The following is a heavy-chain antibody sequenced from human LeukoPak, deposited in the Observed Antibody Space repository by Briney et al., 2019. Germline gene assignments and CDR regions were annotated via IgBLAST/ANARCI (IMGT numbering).Heavy chain of an antibody. V-gene: IGHV3-13*01. J-gene: IGHJ6*03. D-gene: IGHD1-1*01. CDR2: IGTASDT. CDR1: GFTFSSFD. CDR3: ARGPPRGKYYYIDV. Sequence: PPGGSLRLSCAASGFTFSSFDMHWVRQPTGQGLEWVSTIGTASDTYYPGSVEGRLTLSRDNAKNSLYLQMNSLTAGDTAVYYCARGPPRGKYYYIDVWGKGTTVTVSS.